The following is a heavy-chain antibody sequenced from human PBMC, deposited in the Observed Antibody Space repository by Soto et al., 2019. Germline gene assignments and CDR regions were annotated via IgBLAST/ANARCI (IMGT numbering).Heavy chain of an antibody. CDR2: IYHSGRT. V-gene: IGHV4-30-2*01. CDR3: ARGFDSYFYGLDV. CDR1: GCSISSGGYS. J-gene: IGHJ6*02. D-gene: IGHD3-9*01. Sequence: SLSLSCSVSGCSISSGGYSWNWIRQPPGKGLEWIGYIYHSGRTYYNASLRSRLTFSVERSKNQFSLNLIAVTAADTAVYYCARGFDSYFYGLDVWGQGTPVTVSS.